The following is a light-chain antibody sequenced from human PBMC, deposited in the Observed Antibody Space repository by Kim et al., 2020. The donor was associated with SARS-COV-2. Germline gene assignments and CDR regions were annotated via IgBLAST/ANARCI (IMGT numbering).Light chain of an antibody. J-gene: IGLJ3*02. CDR1: GSDVGGYNY. Sequence: GQYIPISGPGTGSDVGGYNYVSWYQQHPGKAPKLMIYDVFKRPSGVPDRFSGSKSGNTASLTISGLQAEDEADYYCCSYAGSYTWMFGGGTQLTVL. CDR3: CSYAGSYTWM. CDR2: DVF. V-gene: IGLV2-11*01.